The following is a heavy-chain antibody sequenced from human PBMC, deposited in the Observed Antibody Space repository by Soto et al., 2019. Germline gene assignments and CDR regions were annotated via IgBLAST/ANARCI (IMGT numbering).Heavy chain of an antibody. Sequence: GGSLRLSCAASGFTFSSYWMHWVRQAPGKGLVWVSRINSDGSSTSYADSVKGRFTISRDNAKSTLYLQMNSLRAEDTAVYYCARGPRGFYYGMDVWVQGPTVTVSS. J-gene: IGHJ6*02. CDR3: ARGPRGFYYGMDV. CDR2: INSDGSST. V-gene: IGHV3-74*01. CDR1: GFTFSSYW.